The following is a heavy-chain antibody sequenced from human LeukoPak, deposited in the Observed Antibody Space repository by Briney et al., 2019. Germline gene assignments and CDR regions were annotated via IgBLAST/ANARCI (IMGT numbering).Heavy chain of an antibody. Sequence: SVKVSCKASGGTFSSYAISWVRQAPGQGLEWMGGIIPIFGTANYAQKFQGRVTMTTDTSTSTAYMELRSLRSDDTAVYYCARDSYSSSWFPYYYYYYGMDVWGQGTTVTVSS. CDR3: ARDSYSSSWFPYYYYYYGMDV. J-gene: IGHJ6*02. CDR1: GGTFSSYA. CDR2: IIPIFGTA. V-gene: IGHV1-69*05. D-gene: IGHD6-13*01.